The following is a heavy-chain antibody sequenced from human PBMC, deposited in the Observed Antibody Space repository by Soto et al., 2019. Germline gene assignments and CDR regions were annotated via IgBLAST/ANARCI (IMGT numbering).Heavy chain of an antibody. CDR1: GFTFSSYA. Sequence: EVQLLESGGDLVQPGGSLRLSCAASGFTFSSYAMTWVRQAPGKGLEWVSAIFGSGDATFYTDSVKGRFTISRDNSKNTLYLQMKSLRAEDTAVYYCGKIDEYNPQSSGWANRFDYWGQGTLVTVSS. J-gene: IGHJ4*02. CDR2: IFGSGDAT. D-gene: IGHD6-19*01. CDR3: GKIDEYNPQSSGWANRFDY. V-gene: IGHV3-23*01.